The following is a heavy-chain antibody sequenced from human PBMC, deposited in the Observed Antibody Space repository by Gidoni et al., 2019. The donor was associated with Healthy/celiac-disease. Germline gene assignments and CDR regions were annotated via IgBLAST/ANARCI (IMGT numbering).Heavy chain of an antibody. CDR3: AKVQAQWELLLGDY. CDR1: GFTFSSYG. Sequence: QVQLVESGEGVVQRGRSLRLACAASGFTFSSYGMHLVRQAPGKGLEWVAVISYDGSNKYYADSVKGRFTISRDNSKITLYLQMNSLRAEDTAVYYCAKVQAQWELLLGDYWGQGTLVTVSS. J-gene: IGHJ4*02. D-gene: IGHD1-26*01. V-gene: IGHV3-30*18. CDR2: ISYDGSNK.